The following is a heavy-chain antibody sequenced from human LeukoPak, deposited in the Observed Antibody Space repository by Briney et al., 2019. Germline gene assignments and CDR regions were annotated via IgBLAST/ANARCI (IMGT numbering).Heavy chain of an antibody. Sequence: GASVKVSCKASGYIFSDYYMHWVRQAPGQGLEWLGWINPKSGAADYAQQFRGRVTMTRDTCINTDYMEMKRVTSDDTAVYYCARGAEAETSPLDFWGQGTLVIVS. CDR3: ARGAEAETSPLDF. CDR2: INPKSGAA. CDR1: GYIFSDYY. D-gene: IGHD6-13*01. V-gene: IGHV1-2*02. J-gene: IGHJ4*02.